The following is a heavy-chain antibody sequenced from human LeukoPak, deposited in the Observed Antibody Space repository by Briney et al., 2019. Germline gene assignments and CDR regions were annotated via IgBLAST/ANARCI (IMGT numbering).Heavy chain of an antibody. J-gene: IGHJ4*02. D-gene: IGHD3-16*01. V-gene: IGHV3-21*01. CDR2: ISSSGSYI. Sequence: GGFLRLSCATSGFTFRSYSMNWVRQAPGKGLEWVSSISSSGSYIYCADSVRGRFTISRDNAKNSLYLQMNSLRAEDTALYYCARDRSTNSYAEYFFDYWGQGTLVTVSS. CDR1: GFTFRSYS. CDR3: ARDRSTNSYAEYFFDY.